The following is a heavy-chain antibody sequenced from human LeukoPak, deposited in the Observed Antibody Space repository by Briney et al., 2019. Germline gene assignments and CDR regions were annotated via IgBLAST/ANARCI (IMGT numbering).Heavy chain of an antibody. CDR2: INHSGST. D-gene: IGHD5-18*01. CDR1: GGSFSGYY. CDR3: ARGGDSYGSRKATDY. J-gene: IGHJ4*02. Sequence: SSETLSLTCAVYGGSFSGYYWSWIRQPPGKGLEWIGEINHSGSTNYNPSLKSRVTISVDTSKNQFSLKLSSVTAADTAVYYCARGGDSYGSRKATDYWGQGTLVTVSS. V-gene: IGHV4-34*01.